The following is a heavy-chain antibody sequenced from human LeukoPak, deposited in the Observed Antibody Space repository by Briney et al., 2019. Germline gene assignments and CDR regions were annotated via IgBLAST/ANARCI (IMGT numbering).Heavy chain of an antibody. V-gene: IGHV1-2*02. Sequence: RASVKVCCKASGYTFTGYYMDWVRQAPGQGLEWMGWINPNSGGTNYAQKFQGRVTMTRDTSISTAYMELSSLKSDDTAVYYCARGGTGATYYGMDVWGQGTTVTVSS. CDR3: ARGGTGATYYGMDV. CDR1: GYTFTGYY. CDR2: INPNSGGT. J-gene: IGHJ6*02. D-gene: IGHD1-7*01.